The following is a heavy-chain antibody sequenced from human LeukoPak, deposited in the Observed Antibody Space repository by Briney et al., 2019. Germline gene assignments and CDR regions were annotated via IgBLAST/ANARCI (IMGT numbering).Heavy chain of an antibody. CDR2: IDPSDSYT. CDR3: ARHTPGLWFGDNDAFDI. D-gene: IGHD3-10*01. Sequence: GESLKIPCKSSGYSFTSYWISWVRQMPGKGLEWMGRIDPSDSYTNYSPSFQGHVTISADKSISTAYLQWSSLKASDTAMYYCARHTPGLWFGDNDAFDIWGQGTMVTVSS. V-gene: IGHV5-10-1*01. CDR1: GYSFTSYW. J-gene: IGHJ3*02.